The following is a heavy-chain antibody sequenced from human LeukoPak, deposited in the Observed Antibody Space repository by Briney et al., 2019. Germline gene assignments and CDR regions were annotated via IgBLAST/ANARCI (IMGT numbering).Heavy chain of an antibody. J-gene: IGHJ4*02. CDR1: GFTFSSYW. CDR2: INSDGSTT. CDR3: AARYCSNGVCHFY. V-gene: IGHV3-74*01. Sequence: GGSLILSCAASGFTFSSYWMHWVRQAPGKGLVWVSRINSDGSTTNYADSVKGRFTISRDNAKNTLFLQMNSLRAEDTAVYYCAARYCSNGVCHFYWGQGTLVTVSS. D-gene: IGHD2-8*01.